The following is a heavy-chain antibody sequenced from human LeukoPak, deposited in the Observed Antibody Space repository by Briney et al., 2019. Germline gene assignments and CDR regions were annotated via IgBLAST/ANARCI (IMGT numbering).Heavy chain of an antibody. D-gene: IGHD3-3*01. CDR2: ISGSGGST. V-gene: IGHV3-23*01. Sequence: GGPLRLSCAASGFTFSNYAMNWVRQAPGKGLEWVSVISGSGGSTYYADSVKGRFTISRDNSKNTLYLQMNSLRAEDTAVYYCAKGGHDFWSGPNWFDPWGQGTLVTVSS. J-gene: IGHJ5*02. CDR1: GFTFSNYA. CDR3: AKGGHDFWSGPNWFDP.